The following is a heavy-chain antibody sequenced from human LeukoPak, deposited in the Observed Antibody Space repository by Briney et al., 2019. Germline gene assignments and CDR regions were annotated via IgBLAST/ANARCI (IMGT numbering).Heavy chain of an antibody. CDR1: GESVSSKNGA. CDR3: ARDVGTSGWHTFDY. D-gene: IGHD6-19*01. J-gene: IGHJ4*02. CDR2: TYYRSKWYT. Sequence: SQTLSLTCDISGESVSSKNGAWNWIRQSPSRGLEWLGRTYYRSKWYTDYAVSMNGRITISPDTSKNQFSLQLNSVTLDDTAVYYCARDVGTSGWHTFDYWGQGTLVTVSS. V-gene: IGHV6-1*01.